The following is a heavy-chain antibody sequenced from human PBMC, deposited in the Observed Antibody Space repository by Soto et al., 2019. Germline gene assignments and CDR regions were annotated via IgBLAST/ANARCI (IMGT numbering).Heavy chain of an antibody. CDR1: GYTFTSYD. V-gene: IGHV1-8*01. CDR2: MNPNSGNT. CDR3: ARSIDYDSSGYYGGYYGMDV. D-gene: IGHD3-22*01. Sequence: QVQLVQSGAEVKKPGASVKVSCKTSGYTFTSYDINWVRQATGQGLEWMGWMNPNSGNTGYAQKFQGRVTMTRNTSISTAYMELSSLRSEDTAVYYCARSIDYDSSGYYGGYYGMDVWGQGTTVTVSS. J-gene: IGHJ6*02.